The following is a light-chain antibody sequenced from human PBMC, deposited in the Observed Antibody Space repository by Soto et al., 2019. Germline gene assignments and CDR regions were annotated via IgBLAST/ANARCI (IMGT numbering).Light chain of an antibody. CDR3: HQTYSTPWT. CDR1: RSISSL. J-gene: IGKJ1*01. V-gene: IGKV1-39*01. CDR2: GAS. Sequence: DIQMTQSPLSLSASVGDRVTITCRASRSISSLVNWYQQQPGKAPNLLIYGASSLAGGVPSRFSGSGSGAVYTLTLRSLQCEDFATYYCHQTYSTPWTFGKGTKVEIK.